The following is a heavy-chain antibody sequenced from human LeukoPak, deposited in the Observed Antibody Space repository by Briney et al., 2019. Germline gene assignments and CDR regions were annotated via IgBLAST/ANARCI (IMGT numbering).Heavy chain of an antibody. V-gene: IGHV1-2*02. Sequence: ASVKVSCKASGYTFTGYYMHWVRQAPGQGLEWMGWINPNSGGTNYAQKFQGRVTMTRDTSISTAYMELSRLRSDDTAVYYCARDSADYYGSGSYYTLISGYYYYYYGMDVWGQGTTVTVSS. CDR2: INPNSGGT. CDR3: ARDSADYYGSGSYYTLISGYYYYYYGMDV. J-gene: IGHJ6*02. D-gene: IGHD3-10*01. CDR1: GYTFTGYY.